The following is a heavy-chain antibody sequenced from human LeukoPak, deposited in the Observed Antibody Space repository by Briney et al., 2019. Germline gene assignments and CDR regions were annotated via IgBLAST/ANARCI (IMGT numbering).Heavy chain of an antibody. Sequence: GESLKISCKGSGYSFTSYWIGWVRQMPGKGLEWMGIIYPGDSDTRYSPSFQGQVTISADKSISTAYLQWSSLKASDTAMYYCARRDSSWSGSENWFDPWGQGTLVTVSS. J-gene: IGHJ5*02. CDR2: IYPGDSDT. CDR3: ARRDSSWSGSENWFDP. CDR1: GYSFTSYW. D-gene: IGHD6-13*01. V-gene: IGHV5-51*01.